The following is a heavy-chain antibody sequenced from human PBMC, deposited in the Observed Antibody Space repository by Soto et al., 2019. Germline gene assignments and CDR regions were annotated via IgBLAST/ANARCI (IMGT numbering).Heavy chain of an antibody. CDR2: IYYSGST. CDR1: GGSISSGDYY. V-gene: IGHV4-30-4*01. D-gene: IGHD6-13*01. Sequence: SETLSLTCTVSGGSISSGDYYWSWIRQPPGKGLEWIGNIYYSGSTYYNPSLKSRVTISVDTSKNQFSLKLSSVTGADTAVYYCARVFSDSSSFFDPWGQGTLVTVSS. J-gene: IGHJ5*02. CDR3: ARVFSDSSSFFDP.